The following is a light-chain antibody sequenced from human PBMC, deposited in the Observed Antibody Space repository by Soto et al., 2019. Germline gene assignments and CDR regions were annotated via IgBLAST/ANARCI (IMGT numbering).Light chain of an antibody. V-gene: IGKV3-15*01. CDR1: QNIGKK. J-gene: IGKJ1*01. Sequence: EIVMTQSPATLSVSPGERATLSCRASQNIGKKLAWYQQKPGQAPRLLIYGASTTATGIPARFSGNGSETEFALTISSLQSEDFAVYYCHHYNNWPPWTFGQGTKVDIK. CDR2: GAS. CDR3: HHYNNWPPWT.